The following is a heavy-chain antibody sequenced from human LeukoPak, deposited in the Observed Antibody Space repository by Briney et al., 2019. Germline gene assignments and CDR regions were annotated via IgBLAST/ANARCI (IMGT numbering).Heavy chain of an antibody. V-gene: IGHV3-23*01. Sequence: GGSLRLSCAASGFIFNNYGLIWVRQAPGKGLEWVSAISNDGGGTNYADFVKGRFTISRDNAKNSMFLQMNSLRVEDTALYYCASRPGYSYAFDQWGQGTLVTVSS. D-gene: IGHD5-18*01. CDR1: GFIFNNYG. CDR2: ISNDGGGT. J-gene: IGHJ4*02. CDR3: ASRPGYSYAFDQ.